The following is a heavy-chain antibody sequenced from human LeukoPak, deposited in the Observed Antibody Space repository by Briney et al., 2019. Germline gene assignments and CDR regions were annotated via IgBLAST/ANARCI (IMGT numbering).Heavy chain of an antibody. CDR1: GFIFSSYA. V-gene: IGHV3-23*01. Sequence: GGSLRLSCAASGFIFSSYAMSWVRQAPGKGLEWVSAISGSGGTTYYADSVKGRFTISRDNSKNTLYLQMNSLRVEDTALYYCAKEGIVAVPAAMMDVWGKGTTVTVSS. CDR2: ISGSGGTT. J-gene: IGHJ6*04. CDR3: AKEGIVAVPAAMMDV. D-gene: IGHD2-2*01.